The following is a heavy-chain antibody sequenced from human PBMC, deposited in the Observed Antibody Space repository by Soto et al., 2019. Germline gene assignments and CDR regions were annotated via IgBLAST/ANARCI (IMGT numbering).Heavy chain of an antibody. CDR3: ARAHEGCSSTSCPLGY. V-gene: IGHV1-18*01. CDR2: ISAYNGNT. CDR1: GYTFTSYG. Sequence: GASVKVSCKASGYTFTSYGISWVRQAPGQGLEWMGWISAYNGNTNYAQKLQGRVTMTTDTSTSTAYMELRSLRSDDTAVYYCARAHEGCSSTSCPLGYWGQGTLVTVSS. J-gene: IGHJ4*02. D-gene: IGHD2-2*01.